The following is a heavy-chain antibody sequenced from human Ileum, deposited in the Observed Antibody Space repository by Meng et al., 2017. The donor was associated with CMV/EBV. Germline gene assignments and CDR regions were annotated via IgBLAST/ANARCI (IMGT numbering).Heavy chain of an antibody. D-gene: IGHD3-16*01. CDR1: GYSFTSYG. V-gene: IGHV1-18*01. J-gene: IGHJ6*02. Sequence: ASVKVSCKASGYSFTSYGINWVRQAPGQGLEWMGWISAYDGNTKSAQKFQGRVTVTTDTSTNTAYMELRSLRSDDTAVYYCARGQYYLYYDFMDVWGQGTMVTVSS. CDR2: ISAYDGNT. CDR3: ARGQYYLYYDFMDV.